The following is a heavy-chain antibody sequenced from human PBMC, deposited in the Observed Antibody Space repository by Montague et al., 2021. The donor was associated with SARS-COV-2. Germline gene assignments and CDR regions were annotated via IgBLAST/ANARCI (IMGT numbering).Heavy chain of an antibody. V-gene: IGHV6-1*01. D-gene: IGHD3-16*01. Sequence: CAISGDSVSDVSGSWNWHRPSPSRGHDLVGRPYYRYRWFDHYEVXMKGRISIKADTSKNQFSLQLDSATPEDTAVYYCAREDGLGPYTGYAFDIWGQGTLCTVSS. J-gene: IGHJ3*02. CDR2: PYYRYRWFD. CDR3: AREDGLGPYTGYAFDI. CDR1: GDSVSDVSGS.